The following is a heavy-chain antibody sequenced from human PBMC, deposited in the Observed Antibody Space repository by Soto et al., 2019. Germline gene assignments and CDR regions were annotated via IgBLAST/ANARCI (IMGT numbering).Heavy chain of an antibody. Sequence: ASVKVSCKASGYTFTSYGISWVRQAPGQGLEWMGWISAYNGNTNYAQKLQGRVTMTTDTSTSTAYMELRSLRSDDTAVYYCARVYGDLATLDLTDYWGQGTLVTVSS. D-gene: IGHD4-17*01. CDR3: ARVYGDLATLDLTDY. CDR1: GYTFTSYG. J-gene: IGHJ4*02. V-gene: IGHV1-18*04. CDR2: ISAYNGNT.